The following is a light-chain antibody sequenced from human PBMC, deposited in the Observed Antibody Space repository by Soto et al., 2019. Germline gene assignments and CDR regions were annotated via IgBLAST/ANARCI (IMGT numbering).Light chain of an antibody. CDR3: MQALQTPLT. CDR1: QSLLHSNGYNY. Sequence: IVMTPSPLSLPVTPGEPASISCRSSQSLLHSNGYNYLDWYLQKPGQSPQLLIYLGSNRSSGVPDRFSGSGSGTDFTLKISRLEAEDVGVYYCMQALQTPLTFGGGTKVDIK. J-gene: IGKJ4*01. CDR2: LGS. V-gene: IGKV2-28*01.